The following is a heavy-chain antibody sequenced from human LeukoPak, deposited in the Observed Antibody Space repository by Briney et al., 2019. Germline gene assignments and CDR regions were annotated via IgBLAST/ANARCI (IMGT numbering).Heavy chain of an antibody. D-gene: IGHD2-15*01. V-gene: IGHV4-34*01. J-gene: IGHJ4*02. CDR2: SNHSGST. Sequence: SETLSLTCAVYGGSFSGYYWSWIRQPPGKGLEWIGESNHSGSTNYNPSLKSRVTISVDTSKNQFSLKLSSVTAADTAVYYCARGVVVVAALYVLERHGFDYWGQGTLVTVSS. CDR3: ARGVVVVAALYVLERHGFDY. CDR1: GGSFSGYY.